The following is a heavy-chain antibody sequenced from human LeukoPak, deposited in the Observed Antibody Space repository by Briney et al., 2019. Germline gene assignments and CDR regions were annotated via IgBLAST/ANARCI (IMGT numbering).Heavy chain of an antibody. V-gene: IGHV3-7*03. Sequence: PGGSLRLSCAASGFTFSSYWMSWVRQAPGKGLEWVANIKQDGSEKYYVDSVKGRFTISRDNAKNSLYLQMNSLRAEDTAVYCCARAPYYYGSGSFWFDYWGQGTLVTVSS. D-gene: IGHD3-10*01. CDR3: ARAPYYYGSGSFWFDY. CDR1: GFTFSSYW. CDR2: IKQDGSEK. J-gene: IGHJ4*02.